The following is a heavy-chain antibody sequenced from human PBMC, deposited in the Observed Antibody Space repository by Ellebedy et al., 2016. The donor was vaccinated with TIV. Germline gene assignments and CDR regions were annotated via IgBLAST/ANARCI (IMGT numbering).Heavy chain of an antibody. CDR1: GFTFSSYA. CDR3: ARDFGAVATIDEDY. CDR2: ISYDGSNK. Sequence: GGSLRLSCAASGFTFSSYAMHWVRQAPGKGLEWVAVISYDGSNKYYADSVKGRFTISRDNSKNTLYLQMNSLRAEDTAVYYCARDFGAVATIDEDYWGQGTLVTVSS. V-gene: IGHV3-30-3*01. D-gene: IGHD5-12*01. J-gene: IGHJ4*02.